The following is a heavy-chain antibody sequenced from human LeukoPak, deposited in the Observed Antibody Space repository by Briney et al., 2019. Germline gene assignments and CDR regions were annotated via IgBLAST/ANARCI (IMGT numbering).Heavy chain of an antibody. V-gene: IGHV3-23*01. Sequence: GGSLRLSYAASGFTFSSYAMSWVRQAPGKGLEWVSAISGSGGSTYYADSVKGRFTISRDNSKNTLYLQMNSLRAEDTAVYYCAKAWSSGYDPSDYWGQGTLVTVSS. CDR2: ISGSGGST. J-gene: IGHJ4*02. CDR1: GFTFSSYA. D-gene: IGHD5-12*01. CDR3: AKAWSSGYDPSDY.